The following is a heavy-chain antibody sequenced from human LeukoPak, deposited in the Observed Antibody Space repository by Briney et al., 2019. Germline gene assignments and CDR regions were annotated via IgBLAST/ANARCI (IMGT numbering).Heavy chain of an antibody. V-gene: IGHV4-34*01. CDR3: ARPIRGDTSGFYLYY. J-gene: IGHJ4*02. Sequence: KTSETLSLTCAVYGGSFSDYYWTWIRQPPGKGLEWIGEINHSGNTNYSPSLKGRVTMSVDTSKNQFSLMVTSATAADTAVYYCARPIRGDTSGFYLYYWGQGSLVTVSS. CDR1: GGSFSDYY. D-gene: IGHD5-12*01. CDR2: INHSGNT.